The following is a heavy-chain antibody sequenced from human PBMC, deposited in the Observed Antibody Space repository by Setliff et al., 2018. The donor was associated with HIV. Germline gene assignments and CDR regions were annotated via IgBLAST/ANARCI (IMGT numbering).Heavy chain of an antibody. CDR1: GFSFSSYA. Sequence: PGGSLRLSCAASGFSFSSYAMHWVRQAPGKGLEWVAIIWYDGSNKFYADSVKGRFTISRDNSKNTLYLQMNSLRAEDTAVYYCAKDLLTYMAVAGPGEYWGQGTLVTVSS. CDR2: IWYDGSNK. J-gene: IGHJ4*02. V-gene: IGHV3-33*06. CDR3: AKDLLTYMAVAGPGEY. D-gene: IGHD6-19*01.